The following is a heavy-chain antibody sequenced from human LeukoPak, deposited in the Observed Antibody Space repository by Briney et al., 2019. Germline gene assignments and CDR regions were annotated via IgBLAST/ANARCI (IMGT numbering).Heavy chain of an antibody. CDR3: AARRGGYYDSSGYYYPFDY. CDR2: ISSSSSYM. V-gene: IGHV3-21*01. J-gene: IGHJ4*02. Sequence: PGGSLRLSCAASGFTFSSYSMNWVRQAPGKGLEWVSSISSSSSYMYYADSVKGRFTISRDNAKNSLYLQMNSLRAEDTAVYYCAARRGGYYDSSGYYYPFDYWGQGTLVTVSS. CDR1: GFTFSSYS. D-gene: IGHD3-22*01.